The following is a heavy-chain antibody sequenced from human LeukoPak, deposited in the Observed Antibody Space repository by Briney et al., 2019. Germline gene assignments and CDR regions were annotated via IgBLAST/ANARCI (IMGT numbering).Heavy chain of an antibody. CDR1: GGSISSYY. CDR2: IYYSGST. J-gene: IGHJ4*02. V-gene: IGHV4-59*08. Sequence: SETLSLTCTVSGGSISSYYWSWIRQPPGKGLEWIGYIYYSGSTNYNPSLKSRVTISVDTSKNQFSLKLRSVTAADTAVYYCAHQSTHGFGESLYEDWGRGTLVTVSS. CDR3: AHQSTHGFGESLYED. D-gene: IGHD3-10*01.